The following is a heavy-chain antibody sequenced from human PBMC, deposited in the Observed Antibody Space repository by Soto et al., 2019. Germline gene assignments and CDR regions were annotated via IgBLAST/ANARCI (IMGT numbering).Heavy chain of an antibody. Sequence: EVQLVQSGAEVKKPGESLRISCKGSGYSFSSYWISWVRQMPGKGLEWMGRIDPSDSYTNYSPSFQGHVTISADKSINTAYLQWSSLKASDSATYYCARHGVPKWYDLWGQGTLVTVSS. CDR2: IDPSDSYT. CDR3: ARHGVPKWYDL. CDR1: GYSFSSYW. D-gene: IGHD3-16*01. V-gene: IGHV5-10-1*03. J-gene: IGHJ5*02.